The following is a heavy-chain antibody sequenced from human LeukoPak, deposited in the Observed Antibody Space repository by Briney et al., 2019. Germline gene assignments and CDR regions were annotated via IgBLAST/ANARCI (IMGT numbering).Heavy chain of an antibody. CDR1: GYLFIAYY. CDR2: INPRGGST. D-gene: IGHD4-23*01. Sequence: ASVKVSCKASGYLFIAYYMHWVRQAPGQGLEWMEIINPRGGSTTYAQKLQGRVTMTTDTSTSTAYMELRSLRSDDTAVYYCARDRYGGTDDAFDIWGQGTMVTVSS. J-gene: IGHJ3*02. V-gene: IGHV1-46*01. CDR3: ARDRYGGTDDAFDI.